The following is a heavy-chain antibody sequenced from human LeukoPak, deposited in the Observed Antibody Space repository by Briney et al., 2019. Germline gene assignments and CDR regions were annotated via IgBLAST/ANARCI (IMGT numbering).Heavy chain of an antibody. CDR1: GYNFTSYW. V-gene: IGHV5-51*01. Sequence: GESLKISCKGSGYNFTSYWIGWVRPLPGKGLEWMGIIYPGDSDTRYSPSFQGQVTISADQSISTAYLQWSSLKASDTAMYYCASEERRGMITFGGALYWGQGTLVTVSS. CDR2: IYPGDSDT. J-gene: IGHJ4*02. D-gene: IGHD3-16*01. CDR3: ASEERRGMITFGGALY.